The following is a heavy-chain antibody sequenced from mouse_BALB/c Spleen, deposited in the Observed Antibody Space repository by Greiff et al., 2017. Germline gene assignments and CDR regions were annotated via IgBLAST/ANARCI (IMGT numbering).Heavy chain of an antibody. CDR1: GYSITSDYA. Sequence: EVQLQESGPGLVKPSQSLSLTCTVTGYSITSDYAWNWIRQFPGNKLEWMGYICYSGSTSYNPSLKSRISITRDTSKNQFFLQLNSVTTEDTATYYCARFITRYFDVWGAGTTVTVSS. V-gene: IGHV3-2*02. CDR2: ICYSGST. D-gene: IGHD1-1*01. J-gene: IGHJ1*01. CDR3: ARFITRYFDV.